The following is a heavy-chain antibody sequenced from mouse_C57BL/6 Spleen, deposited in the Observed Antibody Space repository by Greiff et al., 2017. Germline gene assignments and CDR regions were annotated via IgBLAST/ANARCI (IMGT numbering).Heavy chain of an antibody. CDR3: ARGGRGLAY. J-gene: IGHJ3*01. V-gene: IGHV1-26*01. CDR2: INPNNGGT. CDR1: GYTFTDYY. Sequence: EVQLQQSGPELVKPGASVKISCKASGYTFTDYYMNWVKQSHGKSLEWIGDINPNNGGTSYNQKFKGKATLTVDKSSSTAYMELRSLTSEDSAVYYCARGGRGLAYWGQGTLVTVSA.